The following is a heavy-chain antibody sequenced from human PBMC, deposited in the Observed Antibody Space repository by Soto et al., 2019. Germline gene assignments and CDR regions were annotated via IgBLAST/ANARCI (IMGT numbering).Heavy chain of an antibody. CDR3: ARGTLNWFDP. Sequence: EVQLVESGGGLVQPGGSLRLSCAASGFTFSSYSMNWVRQAPGKGLEWVSYISSSSSTIYYADYVKGRFTISRDNAKNSLYLQMNSLRAEDTAVYYCARGTLNWFDPWGQGTLVTVSS. CDR2: ISSSSSTI. V-gene: IGHV3-48*01. CDR1: GFTFSSYS. J-gene: IGHJ5*02.